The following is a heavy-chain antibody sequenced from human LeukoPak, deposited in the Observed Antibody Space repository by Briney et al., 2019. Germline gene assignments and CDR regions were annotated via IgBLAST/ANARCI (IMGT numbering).Heavy chain of an antibody. V-gene: IGHV4-30-2*01. D-gene: IGHD3-10*01. CDR3: ARLSVKWFGELLGWFDP. Sequence: PSQTLSLTCAVSGGSISSGGYSWSWIRQPPGKGLEWIGYIYHSGSTYYNPSLKSRVTISVDTSKNQFSLKLSSVTAADTAVYYCARLSVKWFGELLGWFDPWGQGTLVTVSS. CDR1: GGSISSGGYS. J-gene: IGHJ5*02. CDR2: IYHSGST.